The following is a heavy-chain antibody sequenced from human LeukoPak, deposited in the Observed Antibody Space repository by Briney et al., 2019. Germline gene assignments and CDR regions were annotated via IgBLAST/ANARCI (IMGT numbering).Heavy chain of an antibody. D-gene: IGHD2-2*01. CDR2: ISDSGGTT. V-gene: IGHV3-23*01. Sequence: GGSLRLSCAAAGFTFSSCAMSWVRQAPGRGLEWVSAISDSGGTTYYAGSVKGRFTISRDNSKNTLNLQMNSLRAEDTAVYYCAKFPRGYCSITSCPNWFDPWGQGVLVTVSS. J-gene: IGHJ5*02. CDR1: GFTFSSCA. CDR3: AKFPRGYCSITSCPNWFDP.